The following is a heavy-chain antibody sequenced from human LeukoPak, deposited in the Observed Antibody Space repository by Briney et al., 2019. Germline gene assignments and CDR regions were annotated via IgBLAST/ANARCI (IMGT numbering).Heavy chain of an antibody. CDR3: ARETNDYGDYALAY. J-gene: IGHJ4*02. CDR2: IYSGGST. Sequence: GGSLRLSCGASGFTFSDYSMNWVRQAPGKGLEWVSVIYSGGSTYYTDSVKGRFTISRDISKNTLYLQMNSLRVEDTAVYYCARETNDYGDYALAYWGQGTLVTVSS. D-gene: IGHD4-17*01. V-gene: IGHV3-53*01. CDR1: GFTFSDYS.